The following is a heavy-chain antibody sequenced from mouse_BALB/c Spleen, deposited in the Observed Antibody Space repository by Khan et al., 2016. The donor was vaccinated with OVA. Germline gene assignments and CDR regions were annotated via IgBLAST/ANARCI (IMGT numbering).Heavy chain of an antibody. CDR3: ARGGYSVFAY. Sequence: VQLQQSVPELVNPGASLKVSCKASGYTFTDYIIDWVKQSTRQGLEWIGDIFPGSGTPYYNEKFKDKATLTADKSSNTAYMQLSSLTSEDSAVYFCARGGYSVFAYWGQGTLVTVSA. CDR1: GYTFTDYI. CDR2: IFPGSGTP. J-gene: IGHJ3*01. D-gene: IGHD1-1*01. V-gene: IGHV1-77*01.